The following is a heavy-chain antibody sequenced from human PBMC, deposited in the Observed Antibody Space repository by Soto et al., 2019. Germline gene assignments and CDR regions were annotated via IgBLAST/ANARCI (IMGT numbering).Heavy chain of an antibody. CDR1: GASVSSAEHY. Sequence: QVQLQESGPGLVKASQTLSLTCTLSGASVSSAEHYWSWIRQPPGKGLEWIGYTYYSGGSYYNVSLQRRVSISVDTSQNQCSLKLTSVTAADTAVYYCARLSGYDPAGAADKWGPGILVSVSS. CDR3: ARLSGYDPAGAADK. J-gene: IGHJ4*02. V-gene: IGHV4-30-4*01. D-gene: IGHD5-12*01. CDR2: TYYSGGS.